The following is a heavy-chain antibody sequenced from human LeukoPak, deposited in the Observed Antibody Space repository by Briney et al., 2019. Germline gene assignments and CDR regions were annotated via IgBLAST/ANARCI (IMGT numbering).Heavy chain of an antibody. D-gene: IGHD3-3*01. Sequence: SETLSLTCAVYGGSFSGYYWSWIRQPPGKGLEWIGEINRSGSTNYNPSLKSRVTISVDTSKNQFSLKLSSVTAADTAVYYCARVGSDVLRFLEWPIDAFDIWGQGTMVTVSS. CDR3: ARVGSDVLRFLEWPIDAFDI. CDR1: GGSFSGYY. V-gene: IGHV4-34*01. J-gene: IGHJ3*02. CDR2: INRSGST.